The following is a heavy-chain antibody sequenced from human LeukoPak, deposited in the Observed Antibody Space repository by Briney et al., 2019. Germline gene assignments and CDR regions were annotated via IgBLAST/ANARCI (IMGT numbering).Heavy chain of an antibody. CDR2: ISSSSGYI. D-gene: IGHD2-2*01. CDR1: GFTFNSYT. Sequence: AGGSLRLSCAASGFTFNSYTMNWVRQAPGKGLEWVSSISSSSGYIYYADSVKGRFTISRDNTKNSLYLQMNSLRVEDTAVYYCARSAIHYGMDVWGQGTTVTVSS. CDR3: ARSAIHYGMDV. V-gene: IGHV3-21*01. J-gene: IGHJ6*02.